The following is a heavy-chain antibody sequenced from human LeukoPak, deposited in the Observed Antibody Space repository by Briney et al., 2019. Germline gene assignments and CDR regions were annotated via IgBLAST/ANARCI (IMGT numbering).Heavy chain of an antibody. V-gene: IGHV3-23*01. CDR2: ISGSGGST. J-gene: IGHJ4*02. CDR3: AKDSSLFDSSGYYPFDY. D-gene: IGHD3-22*01. CDR1: GFTFSSYA. Sequence: GASLRLSCAASGFTFSSYAMSWVRQAPGKGLEWVSAISGSGGSTYYADSVKGRFTISRDNSKNTLYLQMNSLRAEDTAVYYCAKDSSLFDSSGYYPFDYWGQETLVTVSS.